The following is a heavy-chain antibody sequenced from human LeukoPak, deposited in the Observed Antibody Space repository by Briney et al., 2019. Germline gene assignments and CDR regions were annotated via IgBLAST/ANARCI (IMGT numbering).Heavy chain of an antibody. CDR1: GDTFSRYA. J-gene: IGHJ4*02. D-gene: IGHD3-10*01. CDR2: IIPVLSTA. V-gene: IGHV1-69*13. CDR3: ARGMNRGVIITSEIYFDY. Sequence: SVKVSCKASGDTFSRYAISWVRQAPGQGLEWMGGIIPVLSTANYAQKFQGRVTITADESTSTAYMDLSSLRFEDTAVYYCARGMNRGVIITSEIYFDYWGQGTLVTVSS.